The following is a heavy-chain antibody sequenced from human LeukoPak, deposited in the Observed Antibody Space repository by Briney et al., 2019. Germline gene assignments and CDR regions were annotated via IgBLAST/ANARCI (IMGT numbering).Heavy chain of an antibody. CDR1: DGSISGMRYY. Sequence: SEPLSLTCTVSDGSISGMRYYWRWFRQPPGKGPEWIGNILYTGTVYYNPSLESRVTISVDTSRNQFPLKLYSVTAADTAVYFCARVTRYDDSRNNYYMDVWGNGTTVTVSS. CDR3: ARVTRYDDSRNNYYMDV. J-gene: IGHJ6*03. V-gene: IGHV4-39*06. D-gene: IGHD3-16*01. CDR2: ILYTGTV.